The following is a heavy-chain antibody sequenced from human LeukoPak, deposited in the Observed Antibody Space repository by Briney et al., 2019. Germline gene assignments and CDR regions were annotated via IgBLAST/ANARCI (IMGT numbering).Heavy chain of an antibody. J-gene: IGHJ4*02. Sequence: ASVKVSCKASGYTFTGYYMHWARQAPGQGLEWMGWINPNSGGTNYAQKLQDRVTMTTDTSTATAYMELRSLRSDDTAVYYCARGIGYCSSTSCRDYWGQGTLVTVSS. CDR1: GYTFTGYY. D-gene: IGHD2-2*01. V-gene: IGHV1-2*02. CDR2: INPNSGGT. CDR3: ARGIGYCSSTSCRDY.